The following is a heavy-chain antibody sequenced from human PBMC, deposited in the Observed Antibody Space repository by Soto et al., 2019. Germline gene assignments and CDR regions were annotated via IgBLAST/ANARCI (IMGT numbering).Heavy chain of an antibody. CDR1: GGTFSSYA. Sequence: VASVKVSCKASGGTFSSYAISWVRQAPGQGLEWMGGIIPIFGTANYAQKFQGRVTITADESTSTAHMELSSLRSEDTAVYYCARWAVAGPYGMDVWGQGTTVTVSS. D-gene: IGHD6-19*01. CDR3: ARWAVAGPYGMDV. CDR2: IIPIFGTA. J-gene: IGHJ6*02. V-gene: IGHV1-69*13.